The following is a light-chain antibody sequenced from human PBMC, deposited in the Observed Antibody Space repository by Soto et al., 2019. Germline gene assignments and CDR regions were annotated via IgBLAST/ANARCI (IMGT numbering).Light chain of an antibody. CDR3: QHPNTYPLT. J-gene: IGKJ4*01. V-gene: IGKV1-9*01. CDR2: AAS. CDR1: QDISSY. Sequence: DIQLTQSPSFLSASVGDRVTITCRASQDISSYLAWYQQKPGKAPKLLIYAASTLQSGVPSRFSGSGSGTEFTLTISSLQPEDFATYYCQHPNTYPLTFGGGTKVEIK.